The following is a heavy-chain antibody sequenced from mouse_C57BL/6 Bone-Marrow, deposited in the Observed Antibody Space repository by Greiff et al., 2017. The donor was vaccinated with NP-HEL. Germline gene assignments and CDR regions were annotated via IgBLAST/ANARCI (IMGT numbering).Heavy chain of an antibody. CDR2: INPNNGGT. V-gene: IGHV1-26*01. D-gene: IGHD1-1*01. CDR3: ARKDYYGSSYSYYYAMDY. Sequence: EVQLQQSGPELVKPGASVKISCKASGYTFTDYYMNWVKQSHGKSLEWIGDINPNNGGTSYNQKFKGKAPLTVDKSSSTAYMELRSLTSEDSAVYYCARKDYYGSSYSYYYAMDYWGQGTSVTVSS. J-gene: IGHJ4*01. CDR1: GYTFTDYY.